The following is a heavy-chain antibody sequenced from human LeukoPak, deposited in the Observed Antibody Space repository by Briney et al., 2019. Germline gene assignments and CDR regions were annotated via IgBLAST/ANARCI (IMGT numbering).Heavy chain of an antibody. J-gene: IGHJ4*02. CDR2: IYYSGST. V-gene: IGHV4-39*07. CDR1: GGSISSSSYY. D-gene: IGHD6-13*01. Sequence: SETLSLTCTVSGGSISSSSYYWGWIRQPPGKGLEWIGSIYYSGSTYYNPSLKSRVTISVDTSKNQFSLKLSSVTAADTAVYYCARVSLRDQAAALDYWGQGTLVTVSS. CDR3: ARVSLRDQAAALDY.